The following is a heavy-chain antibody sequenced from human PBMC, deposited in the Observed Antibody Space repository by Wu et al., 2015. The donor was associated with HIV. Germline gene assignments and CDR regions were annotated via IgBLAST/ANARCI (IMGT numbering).Heavy chain of an antibody. CDR3: ARSHKWLRLRYEGNFDY. D-gene: IGHD5-12*01. CDR1: GYTFTGDY. CDR2: INPNNGGT. Sequence: VQLLQSGAEVKKPGASMKVSCKTSGYTFTGDYIHWVRQAPGQGLEWMGYINPNNGGTNYAQKFQGRVTMTRDTSINTTYMEVRGLKSDDTAVYYCARSHKWLRLRYEGNFDYWGQGTLITVSS. J-gene: IGHJ4*02. V-gene: IGHV1-2*02.